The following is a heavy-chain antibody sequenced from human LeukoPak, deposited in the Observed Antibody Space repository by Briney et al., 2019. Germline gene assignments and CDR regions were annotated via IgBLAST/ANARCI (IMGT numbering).Heavy chain of an antibody. Sequence: PGGSLRLSCAASGFTFSSYSMNWVRQAPGKGLEWVSSISSSSSYIYYADSVKGRFTISRDNAKNSLYLQMISLRAEDTAVYYCARKWGFSGHPGGYCDYWGQGTLVTVSS. D-gene: IGHD6-19*01. CDR2: ISSSSSYI. CDR1: GFTFSSYS. J-gene: IGHJ4*02. V-gene: IGHV3-21*01. CDR3: ARKWGFSGHPGGYCDY.